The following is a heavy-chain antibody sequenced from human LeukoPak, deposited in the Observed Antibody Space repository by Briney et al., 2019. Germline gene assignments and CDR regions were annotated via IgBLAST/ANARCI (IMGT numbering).Heavy chain of an antibody. Sequence: SETLSLTCAVYGGSFSGYYWSWIRQPPGKGLEWIGEINHSGSTNYNPSLKSRVTISVDTSKNQFSLKLSSVTAADTAVYYCARARPRDAFDIWGQGTMVTVPS. CDR1: GGSFSGYY. V-gene: IGHV4-34*01. CDR2: INHSGST. J-gene: IGHJ3*02. CDR3: ARARPRDAFDI.